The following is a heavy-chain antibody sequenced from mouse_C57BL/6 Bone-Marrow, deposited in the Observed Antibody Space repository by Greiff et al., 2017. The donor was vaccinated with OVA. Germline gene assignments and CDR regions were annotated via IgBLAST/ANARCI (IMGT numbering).Heavy chain of an antibody. Sequence: EVQLQQSGPGLVKPSQSLSLTCSVTGYSITSGYYWNWIRQFPGNKLEWMGYISYDGSNNYNPSLKNRISITRDTSKNQFFLKLNSVTTEDTATYYCAIRFYAMDYWGQGTSVTVSS. CDR3: AIRFYAMDY. V-gene: IGHV3-6*01. J-gene: IGHJ4*01. CDR1: GYSITSGYY. D-gene: IGHD1-1*01. CDR2: ISYDGSN.